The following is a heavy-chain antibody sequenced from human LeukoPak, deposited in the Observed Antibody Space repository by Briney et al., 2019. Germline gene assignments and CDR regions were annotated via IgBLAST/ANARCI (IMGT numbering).Heavy chain of an antibody. D-gene: IGHD3-22*01. CDR2: ISGSGGST. J-gene: IGHJ4*02. CDR3: ANVDSSGYFG. CDR1: GFTFSSYA. Sequence: GGSLRLSCAASGFTFSSYAMSWVREAPGKGLEWVSAISGSGGSTYYADSVKGRFTISRDNSKYTLYLQMNSLRAEDTAVYYCANVDSSGYFGWGQGTLVTVSS. V-gene: IGHV3-23*01.